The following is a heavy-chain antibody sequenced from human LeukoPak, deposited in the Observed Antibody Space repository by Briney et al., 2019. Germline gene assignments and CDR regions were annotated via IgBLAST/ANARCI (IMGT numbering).Heavy chain of an antibody. CDR1: GFTVSSNY. CDR3: AREAHCSGGSCYSRDFDY. CDR2: IYSGGGT. J-gene: IGHJ4*02. V-gene: IGHV3-53*01. Sequence: GGSLRLSCAASGFTVSSNYMSWVRQAPGKGLGWVSVIYSGGGTYYADSVKGRFTISRDNSKNTLYLQMNSLRAEDTAVYYCAREAHCSGGSCYSRDFDYWGQGTLVTVSS. D-gene: IGHD2-15*01.